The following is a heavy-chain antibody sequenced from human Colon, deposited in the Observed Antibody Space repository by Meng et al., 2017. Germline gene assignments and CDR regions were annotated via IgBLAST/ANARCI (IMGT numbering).Heavy chain of an antibody. J-gene: IGHJ5*02. CDR3: ARDRKHYGERGWFDP. CDR2: IYYSGST. V-gene: IGHV4-30-4*01. Sequence: LQAQGPALARPSQPLSLTCTGSGGSISSGYYYWSWIRQPPGKGLEWIGYIYYSGSTYSNASLKSRVTISIDRSKNQFSLKLSSVTAADTAVYYCARDRKHYGERGWFDPWGQGTLVTVSS. CDR1: GGSISSGYYY. D-gene: IGHD4-17*01.